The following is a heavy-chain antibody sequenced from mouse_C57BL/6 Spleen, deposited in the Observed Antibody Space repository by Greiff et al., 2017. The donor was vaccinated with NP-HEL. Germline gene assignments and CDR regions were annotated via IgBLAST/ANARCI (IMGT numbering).Heavy chain of an antibody. CDR3: ARERTGTQFAY. Sequence: EVMLVESGGGLVKPGGSLKLSCAASGFTFSSYAMSWVRQTAEKRLEWVATISDGGSYTYYPDNVKGRFTISRDNAKNNLYLQMSHLKSEDTAMYYCARERTGTQFAYWGQGTLVTVSA. CDR2: ISDGGSYT. CDR1: GFTFSSYA. D-gene: IGHD4-1*01. V-gene: IGHV5-4*01. J-gene: IGHJ3*01.